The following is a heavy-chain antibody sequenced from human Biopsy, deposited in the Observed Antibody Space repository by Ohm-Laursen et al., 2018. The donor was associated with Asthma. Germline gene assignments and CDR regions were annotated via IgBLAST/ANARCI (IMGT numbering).Heavy chain of an antibody. CDR1: GGSVSSGSYY. CDR2: ISYSGST. V-gene: IGHV4-61*01. CDR3: ARVPTTLRYFDL. Sequence: SETVSLTCTVSGGSVSSGSYYWSWIRQPPGKGLAWVSYISYSGSTDYNPSLKSRLTISMDTSKNQFSLKLSSVTAADTAVYYCARVPTTLRYFDLWGRGTLVTVSS. J-gene: IGHJ2*01. D-gene: IGHD2-15*01.